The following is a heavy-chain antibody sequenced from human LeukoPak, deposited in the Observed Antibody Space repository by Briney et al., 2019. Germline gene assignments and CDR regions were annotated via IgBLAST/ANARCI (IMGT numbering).Heavy chain of an antibody. D-gene: IGHD2-15*01. Sequence: ASVKVSCKASGYTFANYGINWVRQAPGQGLEWMGWISAYNGNTNYAQKLQGRVTMTTDTSTSTAYMELRSLRSDDTAVYYCTRGLYCSGGSCYTYGMDVWGQGTTVTVSS. CDR3: TRGLYCSGGSCYTYGMDV. J-gene: IGHJ6*02. V-gene: IGHV1-18*01. CDR2: ISAYNGNT. CDR1: GYTFANYG.